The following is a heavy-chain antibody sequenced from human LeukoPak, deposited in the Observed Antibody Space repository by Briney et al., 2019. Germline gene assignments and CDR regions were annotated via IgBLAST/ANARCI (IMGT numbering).Heavy chain of an antibody. CDR1: GFTFSSYG. V-gene: IGHV3-30*18. Sequence: GRSLRLSCAASGFTFSSYGMHWVRQAPGKGLEWVAVISYDGSNKYYADSVKGRFTISRDNSKNTLYLQMNSLRAEDTAVYYCAKARGKDGYNYRDAFDIWGQGTMVTVSS. CDR3: AKARGKDGYNYRDAFDI. CDR2: ISYDGSNK. D-gene: IGHD5-24*01. J-gene: IGHJ3*02.